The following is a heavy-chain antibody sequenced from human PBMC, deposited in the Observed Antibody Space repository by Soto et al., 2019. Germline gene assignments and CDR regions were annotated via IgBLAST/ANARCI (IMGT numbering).Heavy chain of an antibody. CDR3: ARGLITGSHYSGGWYYFDS. V-gene: IGHV4-34*01. CDR1: GESFSGHI. CDR2: INHSGSA. J-gene: IGHJ4*02. Sequence: PSETLSLTCAVYGESFSGHIWTWIRQTTEKGLQWIGQINHSGSASYNPSLKSRVTISVHTSNSQFSLELSSVTAADTAVYYCARGLITGSHYSGGWYYFDSWGQGTQVTVSS. D-gene: IGHD6-19*01.